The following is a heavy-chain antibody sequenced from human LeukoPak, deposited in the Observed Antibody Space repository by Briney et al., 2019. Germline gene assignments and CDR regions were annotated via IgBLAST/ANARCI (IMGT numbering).Heavy chain of an antibody. CDR3: AKVSICFSCYFDY. D-gene: IGHD2-21*01. CDR1: GYTFSSHG. J-gene: IGHJ2*01. V-gene: IGHV3-23*01. Sequence: GGTLRLSCVASGYTFSSHGMTWVRQAPGKGLEWVAAISGGGDTTSYADSAKGRFTISRDNSRNTVYLQMNTLRADDAAIYYCAKVSICFSCYFDYWGRGTLVTVSS. CDR2: ISGGGDTT.